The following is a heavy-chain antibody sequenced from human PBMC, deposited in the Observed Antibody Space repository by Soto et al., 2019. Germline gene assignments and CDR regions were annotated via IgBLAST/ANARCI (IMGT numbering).Heavy chain of an antibody. J-gene: IGHJ4*02. Sequence: PSETLSLTCTVSGGSISSGGYYWSWIRQHPGKGLEWIGYIYYSGSTYYNPSLKSRVTISVDTSKNQFSLKLSSVTAADTAVYYCARGLWHHLVHFAYWGQGTLVPVSS. V-gene: IGHV4-31*03. CDR1: GGSISSGGYY. CDR3: ARGLWHHLVHFAY. D-gene: IGHD6-13*01. CDR2: IYYSGST.